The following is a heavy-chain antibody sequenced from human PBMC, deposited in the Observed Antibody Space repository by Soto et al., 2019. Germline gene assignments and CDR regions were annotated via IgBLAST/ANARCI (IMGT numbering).Heavy chain of an antibody. CDR2: IYYSGST. V-gene: IGHV4-59*01. CDR1: GGSISSYY. Sequence: SETLSLTCTVSGGSISSYYWSWIRQPPGKGLEWIGYIYYSGSTNYNPSLKSRVTISVDTSKNQFSPKLSSVTAADTAVYYCARTVGYYDYIWGSSGYYYMDVWGKGTTVTVSS. J-gene: IGHJ6*03. D-gene: IGHD3-16*01. CDR3: ARTVGYYDYIWGSSGYYYMDV.